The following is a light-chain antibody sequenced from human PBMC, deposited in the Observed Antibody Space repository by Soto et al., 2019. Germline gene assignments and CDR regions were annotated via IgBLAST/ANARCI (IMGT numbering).Light chain of an antibody. CDR2: DAS. CDR3: QQRSNSSGLT. CDR1: QSVSSY. J-gene: IGKJ4*01. Sequence: EIVLTQSPATLSLSPGERATLSCRASQSVSSYLAWYQQKPGQAPRLLIYDASNRATGIPARFSGSGSGTDFTAPSSEPEPEDLAVYYSQQRSNSSGLTFGGGTKVELK. V-gene: IGKV3-11*01.